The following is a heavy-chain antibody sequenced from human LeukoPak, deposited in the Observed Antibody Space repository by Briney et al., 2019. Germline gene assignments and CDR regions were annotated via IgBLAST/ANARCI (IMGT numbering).Heavy chain of an antibody. CDR1: GGSISSYY. D-gene: IGHD1-26*01. CDR2: IYASGNT. V-gene: IGHV4-4*07. J-gene: IGHJ4*02. Sequence: SETLSLTCTVSGGSISSYYWSWVRQPAGKGLEWIGRIYASGNTNYNPSLKSRVTMSVDTSKNQFSLKLSSATAADTAVYYCAREGGSYGMGDYWGQGTLVTVSS. CDR3: AREGGSYGMGDY.